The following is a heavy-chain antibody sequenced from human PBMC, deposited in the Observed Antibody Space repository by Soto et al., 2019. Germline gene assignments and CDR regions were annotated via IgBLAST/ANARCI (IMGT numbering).Heavy chain of an antibody. CDR1: GYTFTSYD. Sequence: ASVKVSCKASGYTFTSYDINWVRQATGQGLEWMGWMNPNSGNTGYAQKFQGRVTMTRNTSISTAYMELSSLRSEDTAVYYCARGRSEDILTSLYSYMEVWGKATMVTVSS. D-gene: IGHD3-9*01. V-gene: IGHV1-8*01. CDR2: MNPNSGNT. J-gene: IGHJ6*03. CDR3: ARGRSEDILTSLYSYMEV.